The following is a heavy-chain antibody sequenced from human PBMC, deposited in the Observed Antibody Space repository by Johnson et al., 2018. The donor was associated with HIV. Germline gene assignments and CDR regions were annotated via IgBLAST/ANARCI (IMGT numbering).Heavy chain of an antibody. V-gene: IGHV3-11*04. Sequence: QVQLVESGGGLVQRGGSLRLSCAASGFTFSDYYMNWIRQAPGKGLEWISYISSSSDIIYYADSVKGRFTISRDNAKNSLYLQMNSLRAEDTAVYYCARDRGSGWYLDAFDMWGQGTMGTVSS. CDR2: ISSSSDII. CDR1: GFTFSDYY. D-gene: IGHD6-19*01. CDR3: ARDRGSGWYLDAFDM. J-gene: IGHJ3*02.